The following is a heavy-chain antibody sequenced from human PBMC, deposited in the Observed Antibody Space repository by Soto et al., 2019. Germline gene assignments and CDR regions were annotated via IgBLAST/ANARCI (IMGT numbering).Heavy chain of an antibody. CDR2: IVVGSGNT. Sequence: GASVKVSCKASGFTFTSSAMHWVRQARGQRLEWIGWIVVGSGNTNYAQKFQERVTITRDMSTSTAYMELSSLRSEDTAVYYCAAASYCTNGVCYVFDYWGQGTLVTVSS. CDR1: GFTFTSSA. D-gene: IGHD2-8*01. J-gene: IGHJ4*02. CDR3: AAASYCTNGVCYVFDY. V-gene: IGHV1-58*02.